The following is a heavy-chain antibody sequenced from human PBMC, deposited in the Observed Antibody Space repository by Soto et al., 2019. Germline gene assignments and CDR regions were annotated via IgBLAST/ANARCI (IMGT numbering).Heavy chain of an antibody. CDR1: GGSVSSGTYY. D-gene: IGHD7-27*01. Sequence: XATLSLTFTVSGGSVSSGTYYWGWIRQPPGKGLEWIGTIYYSGITYYNPSLQSRVTISVDTSKNQFSLRLSFVTAADAALYFCERQDVRAWGRFDPWGQRTLVTVSS. J-gene: IGHJ5*02. V-gene: IGHV4-39*01. CDR2: IYYSGIT. CDR3: ERQDVRAWGRFDP.